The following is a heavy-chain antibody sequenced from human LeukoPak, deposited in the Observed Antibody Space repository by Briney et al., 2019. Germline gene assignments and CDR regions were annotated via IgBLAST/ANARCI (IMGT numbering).Heavy chain of an antibody. D-gene: IGHD4-23*01. Sequence: PGGSLRLSCAASGFTFSSYGMHWVRQAPGKGLEWVAFIRYDGSNKYYADSVKGRFTISRDNSKNTLYLQMNSLRAEDMALYYCAKDLDYGGNSGLDYWGQGTLVTVSS. J-gene: IGHJ4*02. CDR2: IRYDGSNK. V-gene: IGHV3-30*02. CDR3: AKDLDYGGNSGLDY. CDR1: GFTFSSYG.